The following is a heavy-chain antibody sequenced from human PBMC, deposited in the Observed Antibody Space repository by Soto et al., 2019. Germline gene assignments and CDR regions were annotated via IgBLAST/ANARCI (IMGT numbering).Heavy chain of an antibody. Sequence: EVQLVESGGGLVQPGGSLRLSCAASGFTFSSYEMNWVRQAPGKGLEWVSYISSSGSTIYYADSVKGRFTISRDNAKNSLYLQMNSLRAEDTAVYYCARDISLGDYYYGLDVWGQGTTVTVSS. J-gene: IGHJ6*02. CDR2: ISSSGSTI. V-gene: IGHV3-48*03. CDR1: GFTFSSYE. D-gene: IGHD3-10*01. CDR3: ARDISLGDYYYGLDV.